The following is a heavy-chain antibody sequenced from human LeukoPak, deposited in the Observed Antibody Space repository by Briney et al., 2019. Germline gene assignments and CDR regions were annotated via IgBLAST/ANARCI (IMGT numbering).Heavy chain of an antibody. J-gene: IGHJ4*02. D-gene: IGHD5-12*01. Sequence: GGSLRLSCAASGFTFSSYSMTWVRQAPGKGLEWVSYISSSSSTIYYADSVKGRFTISRDNAKNSLYLQMNSLRDEDTAVYYCAREGPARRGYSGYDPFSLDYWGQGTLVTVSS. CDR2: ISSSSSTI. CDR1: GFTFSSYS. CDR3: AREGPARRGYSGYDPFSLDY. V-gene: IGHV3-48*02.